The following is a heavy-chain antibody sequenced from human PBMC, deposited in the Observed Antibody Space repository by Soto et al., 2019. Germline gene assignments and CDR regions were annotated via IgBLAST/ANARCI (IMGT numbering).Heavy chain of an antibody. CDR2: ISSSTSPT. CDR1: GFTFSDYY. V-gene: IGHV3-11*05. Sequence: QVQLVESGGGLVKPGGSLRLSCAVSGFTFSDYYITWIRQAPGKGLERVSYISSSTSPTNYADSVKGRFTISRDNAQNSLFRQMNSLRAEDTAVYYCARGRGAAADYFDFWGQGTLVTVSS. CDR3: ARGRGAAADYFDF. D-gene: IGHD6-13*01. J-gene: IGHJ4*02.